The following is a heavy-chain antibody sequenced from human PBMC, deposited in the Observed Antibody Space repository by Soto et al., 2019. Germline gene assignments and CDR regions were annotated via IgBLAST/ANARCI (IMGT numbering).Heavy chain of an antibody. CDR2: IGTAGDT. D-gene: IGHD6-13*01. V-gene: IGHV3-13*01. J-gene: IGHJ4*02. Sequence: PGGSLRLSCAASGFTFSSYDMHWVRQATGKGLEWVSAIGTAGDTYYPGSVKGRFTISRENAKNSLYLQMNSLRAGDTAVYYCERAGSSWYYFDYWGQGTLVTVSS. CDR3: ERAGSSWYYFDY. CDR1: GFTFSSYD.